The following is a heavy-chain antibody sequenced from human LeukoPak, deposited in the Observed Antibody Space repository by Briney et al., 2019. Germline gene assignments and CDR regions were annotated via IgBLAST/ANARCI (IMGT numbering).Heavy chain of an antibody. CDR2: IYPGDSDT. CDR3: ARLGYDFWSGHYGPMDV. D-gene: IGHD3-3*01. Sequence: GESLKISCKGSGYSSTSYWIGWVRQMPGKGLEWMGIIYPGDSDTRYSPSFQGQVTISADKSISTAYLQWSSLKASDTAMYYCARLGYDFWSGHYGPMDVWGKGTTVTVSS. CDR1: GYSSTSYW. V-gene: IGHV5-51*01. J-gene: IGHJ6*03.